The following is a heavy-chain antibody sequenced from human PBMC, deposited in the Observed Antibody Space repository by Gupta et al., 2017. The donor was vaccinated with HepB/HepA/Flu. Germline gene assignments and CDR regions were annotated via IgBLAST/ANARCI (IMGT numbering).Heavy chain of an antibody. Sequence: EVQLVESGGGLVQPGRSLRLSCAASGVTFDDYAMHWVRQAPRKGLEWVSSISWNSGIVGYAESVKGRFTISRDNAKNSLYVQINSLADDDTASYYCARSRDTGRHDAYDIWGQGTMVTVSS. CDR2: ISWNSGIV. CDR1: GVTFDDYA. J-gene: IGHJ3*02. D-gene: IGHD5-24*01. V-gene: IGHV3-9*01. CDR3: ARSRDTGRHDAYDI.